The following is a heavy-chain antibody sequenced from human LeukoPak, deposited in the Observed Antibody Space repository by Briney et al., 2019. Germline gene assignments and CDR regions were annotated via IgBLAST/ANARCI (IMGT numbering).Heavy chain of an antibody. J-gene: IGHJ3*02. CDR3: ARQTSHDAFNM. V-gene: IGHV4-59*01. CDR1: DGSIRSYY. CDR2: IHYSGST. Sequence: SETLSLTCTVSDGSIRSYYWSWIRQPPGKGLEWIANIHYSGSTNSNPSLKSRVTISVDTSKNQFSLKLSSMTAADTALYYCARQTSHDAFNMWGQGTMVTVSS.